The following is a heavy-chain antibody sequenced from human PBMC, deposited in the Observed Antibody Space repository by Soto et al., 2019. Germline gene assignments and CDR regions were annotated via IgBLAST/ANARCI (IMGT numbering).Heavy chain of an antibody. CDR1: GFTFGDYA. J-gene: IGHJ6*02. Sequence: GGSLRLSCTASGFTFGDYAMSWFRQAPGKGLEWVGFIRSKAYGGTTEYAASVKGRFTISRDDSKSTAYLQMNSLKTEDTAVYYCTREREYCTNGVCYYGYGMDVWGQGTTVTVSS. V-gene: IGHV3-49*03. D-gene: IGHD2-8*01. CDR3: TREREYCTNGVCYYGYGMDV. CDR2: IRSKAYGGTT.